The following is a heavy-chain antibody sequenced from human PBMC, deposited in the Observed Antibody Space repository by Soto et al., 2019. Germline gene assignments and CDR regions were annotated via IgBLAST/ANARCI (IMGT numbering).Heavy chain of an antibody. V-gene: IGHV1-3*01. CDR1: GYTFTSYG. CDR3: ARGNLKPYYYDSSGYYYPEYLQH. J-gene: IGHJ1*01. CDR2: INAGNGNT. Sequence: GASVKVSCKASGYTFTSYGISWVRQAPGQGLEWMGWINAGNGNTKYSQKFQGRVTITRDTSASTAYMELSSLRSEDTAVYYCARGNLKPYYYDSSGYYYPEYLQHWGQGTLVTVSS. D-gene: IGHD3-22*01.